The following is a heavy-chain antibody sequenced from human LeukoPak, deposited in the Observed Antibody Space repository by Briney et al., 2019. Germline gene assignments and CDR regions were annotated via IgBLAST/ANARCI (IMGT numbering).Heavy chain of an antibody. CDR2: ISSSGSTI. CDR1: GFTFSSYE. J-gene: IGHJ4*02. V-gene: IGHV3-48*03. Sequence: GGSLRLSCAASGFTFSSYEMNWVRQAPGKGLEWVSYISSSGSTIYYADSVKGRFTISRDNAKNTLYLQMNSLRAEDTAVYFCARDRNGPFDSWGQGTLVTVSP. CDR3: ARDRNGPFDS. D-gene: IGHD1-14*01.